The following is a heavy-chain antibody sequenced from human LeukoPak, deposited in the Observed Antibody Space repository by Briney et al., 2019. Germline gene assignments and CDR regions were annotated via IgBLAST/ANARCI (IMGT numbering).Heavy chain of an antibody. J-gene: IGHJ4*02. Sequence: SETLSLTCTVSGGSISSYYWSWIRQPPGKGLEWIGYIYTSGSTNYNPSLKSRVTISVDTSKNQFSPKLNSVTAADTAVYYCARHSAYGESYFDYWGQGTLVTVSS. CDR1: GGSISSYY. CDR3: ARHSAYGESYFDY. D-gene: IGHD3-10*01. CDR2: IYTSGST. V-gene: IGHV4-4*09.